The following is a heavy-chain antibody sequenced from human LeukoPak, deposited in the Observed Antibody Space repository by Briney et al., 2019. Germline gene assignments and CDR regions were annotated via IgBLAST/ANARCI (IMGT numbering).Heavy chain of an antibody. CDR1: GFTFSNYW. J-gene: IGHJ4*02. CDR2: INSDGSSR. D-gene: IGHD3-10*01. CDR3: AKDLAGSGSPDY. Sequence: PGGSLRLSCAASGFTFSNYWMHWVRQAPGKGLVWVSRINSDGSSRNYADSVKGRFTISRDNAKNTLYLQMNSLRAEDTAVYNCAKDLAGSGSPDYWGQGTLVTVSS. V-gene: IGHV3-74*01.